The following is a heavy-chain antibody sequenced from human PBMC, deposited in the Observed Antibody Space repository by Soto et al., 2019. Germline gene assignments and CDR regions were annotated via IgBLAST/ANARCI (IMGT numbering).Heavy chain of an antibody. Sequence: PGGSLRLSCAASGFAFSTYAMTWVRQAPGKGLEWVSVISGSGGSSYYADSVKGRFTISRDNSKNTLFLQMNGLRAEDTAVYYCAKVTKRAAAGRYEYYKYGVDVWRQGTTVSVSS. CDR3: AKVTKRAAAGRYEYYKYGVDV. CDR2: ISGSGGSS. J-gene: IGHJ6*02. D-gene: IGHD6-13*01. V-gene: IGHV3-23*01. CDR1: GFAFSTYA.